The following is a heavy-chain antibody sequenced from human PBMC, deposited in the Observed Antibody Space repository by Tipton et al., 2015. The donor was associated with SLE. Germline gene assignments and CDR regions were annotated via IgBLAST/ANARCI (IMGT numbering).Heavy chain of an antibody. V-gene: IGHV1-8*02. Sequence: QSGAEVKKPGASVKVSCKASGYTFTSYDINWVRQATGQGLEWMGWMNPNSGNTGYAQKFQGRVTMTRNTSISTAYMELSSLRSEDTAVYYCAKVPKIAARPCYFDYWGQGTLVTVSS. CDR2: MNPNSGNT. CDR3: AKVPKIAARPCYFDY. D-gene: IGHD6-6*01. J-gene: IGHJ4*02. CDR1: GYTFTSYD.